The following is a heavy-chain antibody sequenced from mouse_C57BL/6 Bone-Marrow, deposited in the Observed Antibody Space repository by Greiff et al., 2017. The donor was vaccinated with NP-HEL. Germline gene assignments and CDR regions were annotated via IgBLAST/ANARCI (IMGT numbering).Heavy chain of an antibody. D-gene: IGHD1-1*01. CDR3: ARYYYGSSVDYFDY. J-gene: IGHJ2*01. CDR1: GYTFTSYW. Sequence: VQLQQPGAELVKPGASVKMSCKASGYTFTSYWITWVKQRPGQGLEWIGDIYPGSGSTNYNEKFKSKATLTVDTSSSTAYMQLSSLTSEDSAVYYCARYYYGSSVDYFDYRGQGTTLTVSS. CDR2: IYPGSGST. V-gene: IGHV1-55*01.